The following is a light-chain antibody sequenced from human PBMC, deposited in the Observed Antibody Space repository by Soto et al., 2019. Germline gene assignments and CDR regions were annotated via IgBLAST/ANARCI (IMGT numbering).Light chain of an antibody. CDR1: QSLVHSDGNTY. CDR3: MQATQFPLT. CDR2: QIS. V-gene: IGKV2-24*01. Sequence: MSQDPLPSHVVLVQPASISCRSSQSLVHSDGNTYLSWLQQRPGQPPRVLLYQISNRFSGVPHRFSGTGAGADFTLKINGVEAEDVGVYYCMQATQFPLTFGGGAKVDI. J-gene: IGKJ4*01.